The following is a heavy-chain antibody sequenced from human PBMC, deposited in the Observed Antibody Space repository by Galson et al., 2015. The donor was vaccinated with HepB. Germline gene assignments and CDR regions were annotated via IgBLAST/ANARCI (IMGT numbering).Heavy chain of an antibody. V-gene: IGHV3-74*01. CDR3: ARGQLHGGSYYDY. CDR2: INPDGTRT. CDR1: GFTFSTYW. D-gene: IGHD1-26*01. J-gene: IGHJ4*02. Sequence: SLRLSCAASGFTFSTYWMYWVRQAPGKGLIWVSRINPDGTRTYYADSVKGRFTISRDNAKNTLYLQMNNLRDDDTAVYYCARGQLHGGSYYDYWGQGTLVTVSS.